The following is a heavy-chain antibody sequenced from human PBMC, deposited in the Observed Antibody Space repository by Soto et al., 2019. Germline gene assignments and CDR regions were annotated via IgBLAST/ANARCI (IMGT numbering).Heavy chain of an antibody. Sequence: QVQLQESGPGLVKPSQTLSLTCTVSGGSISSGGYYWSWIRQHPGKGLEWIGYIYYSGSTYYNPSTKSRVTISLDTSKNQFSLKLSSVAAADTAVYYCARYCSGGSCYSSHFDYWGQGTLVTVSS. J-gene: IGHJ4*02. CDR3: ARYCSGGSCYSSHFDY. D-gene: IGHD2-15*01. V-gene: IGHV4-31*03. CDR2: IYYSGST. CDR1: GGSISSGGYY.